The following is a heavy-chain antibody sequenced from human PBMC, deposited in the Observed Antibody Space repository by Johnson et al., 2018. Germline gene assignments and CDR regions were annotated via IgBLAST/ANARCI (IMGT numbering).Heavy chain of an antibody. V-gene: IGHV3-74*01. CDR3: AREPRAGNNAAAFDM. CDR2: INSDGSTT. D-gene: IGHD1/OR15-1a*01. Sequence: VQLQESGGGLVQPGGSLSLSCAASGFTFSRYWMHWVRQDSGKGLVWVSRINSDGSTTNYADSVKGRFTISRDNAKNALYLQMNSLRAADPAGYSWAREPRAGNNAAAFDMWGQGTMVTVSS. J-gene: IGHJ3*02. CDR1: GFTFSRYW.